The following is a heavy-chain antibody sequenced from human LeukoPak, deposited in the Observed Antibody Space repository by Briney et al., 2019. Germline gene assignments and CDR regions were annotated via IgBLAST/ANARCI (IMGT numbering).Heavy chain of an antibody. J-gene: IGHJ3*02. D-gene: IGHD3-22*01. Sequence: GGSLRLSCEASGFAVSSSYMTWVRQAPGKGLEWVSVIYSGGTTHYADSVRDRFTLSRDKSKNTLYLQMNILRAEDTAVYYCARDMIDSSASYSGHAFDIWGQGTMVTVSS. CDR1: GFAVSSSY. CDR2: IYSGGTT. V-gene: IGHV3-66*01. CDR3: ARDMIDSSASYSGHAFDI.